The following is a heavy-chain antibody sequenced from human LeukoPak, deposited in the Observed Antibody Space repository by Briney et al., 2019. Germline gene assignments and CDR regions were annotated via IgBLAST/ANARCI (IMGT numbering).Heavy chain of an antibody. D-gene: IGHD1-1*01. CDR1: GFTFSTYS. CDR3: AREGGNWNDAENWFDP. J-gene: IGHJ5*02. CDR2: ITSSSSTI. Sequence: GGSLRLSCAASGFTFSTYSMNWVRQAPGKGLEWVSYITSSSSTIYYADSVRGRFTISRDNSKNTLYLQINSLRAEDTAVYYCAREGGNWNDAENWFDPWGQGTLVTVSS. V-gene: IGHV3-48*01.